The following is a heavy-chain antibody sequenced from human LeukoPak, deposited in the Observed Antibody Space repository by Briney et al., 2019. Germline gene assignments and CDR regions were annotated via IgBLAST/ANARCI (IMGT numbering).Heavy chain of an antibody. CDR3: ARGPFYYFDS. CDR2: IEQDGSEK. Sequence: GGSLRLSCAASGFTFNSFWMNWVRQAPGKRLEWVASIEQDGSEKYYVDFVKGRFTISRDNAKNSLYLQMNSPRAEDTAFYYCARGPFYYFDSWSQGTLVTVSS. J-gene: IGHJ4*02. CDR1: GFTFNSFW. V-gene: IGHV3-7*03.